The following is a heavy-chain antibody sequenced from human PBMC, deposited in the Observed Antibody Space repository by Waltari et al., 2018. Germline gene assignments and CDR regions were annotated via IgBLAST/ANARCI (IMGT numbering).Heavy chain of an antibody. CDR2: ISYDGSNK. D-gene: IGHD6-13*01. J-gene: IGHJ4*02. V-gene: IGHV3-30-3*01. CDR1: GFTFSSYA. CDR3: AREFQKGHILPIAAAGTWCY. Sequence: QVQLVESGGGVVQPGRSLRLSCAASGFTFSSYAMHWVRQAPGKGLEWVAVISYDGSNKYYADSVKGRFTISRDNSKNTLYLQMNSLRAEDTAVYYCAREFQKGHILPIAAAGTWCYWGQGTLVTVSS.